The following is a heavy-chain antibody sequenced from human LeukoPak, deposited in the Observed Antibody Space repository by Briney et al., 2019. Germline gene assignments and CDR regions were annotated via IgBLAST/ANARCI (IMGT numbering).Heavy chain of an antibody. CDR1: GGSISSSSYY. CDR2: IYYSGST. J-gene: IGHJ4*02. CDR3: ARHDEDSSSWYIRY. D-gene: IGHD6-13*01. V-gene: IGHV4-39*01. Sequence: SETLSLTCTVSGGSISSSSYYWGWIRQPPGKGLEWIGSIYYSGSTYYNPSLKSRVTISVDTSKNQFSLKLSSVTAADTAVYYCARHDEDSSSWYIRYWGQGTLVTVSS.